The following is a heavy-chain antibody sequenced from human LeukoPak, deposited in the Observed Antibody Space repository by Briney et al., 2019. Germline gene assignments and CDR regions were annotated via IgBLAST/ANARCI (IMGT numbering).Heavy chain of an antibody. Sequence: GGSLRLSCAASGFTFSSYSMNWVRQAPGKGLEWVSSISSSSSYIYYADSVKGRFTISGDNAKNSLYLQMNSLRAEDTAVYYCASLDTAMVGVDYWGQGTLVTVSS. CDR3: ASLDTAMVGVDY. V-gene: IGHV3-21*01. CDR2: ISSSSSYI. D-gene: IGHD5-18*01. CDR1: GFTFSSYS. J-gene: IGHJ4*02.